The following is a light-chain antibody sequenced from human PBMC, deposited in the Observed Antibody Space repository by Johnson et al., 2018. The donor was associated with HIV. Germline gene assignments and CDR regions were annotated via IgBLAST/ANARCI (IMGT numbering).Light chain of an antibody. V-gene: IGLV1-51*01. J-gene: IGLJ1*01. Sequence: QLVLTQPPSVSAAPGQKVTISCSGSSSNIGNNYVSWYQQLPGTAPKLLIYDNNKRPSGIPDRFSASTSGTSATLGITGLQTGDEAHYYCGTWDSSLRPHYVFGTGTKVTVL. CDR2: DNN. CDR3: GTWDSSLRPHYV. CDR1: SSNIGNNY.